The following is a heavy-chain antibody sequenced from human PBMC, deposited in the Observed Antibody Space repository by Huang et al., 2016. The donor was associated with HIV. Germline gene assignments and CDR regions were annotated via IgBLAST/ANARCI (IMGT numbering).Heavy chain of an antibody. V-gene: IGHV3-30-3*01. CDR3: ARDAYYDYVWGSYRKYYYYYMDV. D-gene: IGHD3-16*02. CDR1: GFTFSSFA. CDR2: NTNDGINR. Sequence: QVQLVESGGGVVQPGRSLRLSCAASGFTFSSFAMHWVRQGPGRGRGWVGVNTNDGINRYYADSVKGRFTIARDNSKNTLYLQMNSLRAEDTAVYYCARDAYYDYVWGSYRKYYYYYMDVWGKGTTVTVSS. J-gene: IGHJ6*03.